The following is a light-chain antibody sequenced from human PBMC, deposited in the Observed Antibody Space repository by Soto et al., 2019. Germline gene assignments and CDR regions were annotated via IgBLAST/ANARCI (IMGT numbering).Light chain of an antibody. CDR3: QQSFSTPT. Sequence: DIQMTQSPSSLSASIGDRVTITCRASQSISTYLSWYQHKPGKAPKLLIYGASSFQSGVPSRFSGRGSGTDFTLTISSLQPEDFATYYCQQSFSTPTFGQGTRVEIK. J-gene: IGKJ1*01. V-gene: IGKV1-39*01. CDR2: GAS. CDR1: QSISTY.